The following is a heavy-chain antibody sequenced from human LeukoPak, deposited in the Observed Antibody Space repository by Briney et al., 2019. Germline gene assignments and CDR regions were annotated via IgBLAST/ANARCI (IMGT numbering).Heavy chain of an antibody. Sequence: GGSLRLSCAASGFTFSSYWMHWVRQAPGKGLVWVSRINSDGSSTSYADSVKGRFTISRDNAKNTLYLQTNSLRAEDTAVYYCARDSGNYAFDYWGQGTLVTVSS. D-gene: IGHD1-7*01. CDR1: GFTFSSYW. CDR3: ARDSGNYAFDY. V-gene: IGHV3-74*01. J-gene: IGHJ4*02. CDR2: INSDGSST.